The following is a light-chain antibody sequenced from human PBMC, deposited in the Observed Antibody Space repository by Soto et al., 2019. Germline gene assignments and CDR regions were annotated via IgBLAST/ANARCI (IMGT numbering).Light chain of an antibody. CDR3: QQRSDWPVT. J-gene: IGKJ1*01. CDR2: DAS. CDR1: QSVKTY. V-gene: IGKV3-11*01. Sequence: EIVLTQSPATLSLSPGERATLSCRASQSVKTYLAWYQKKPGQAPKLLIYDASSRATGIPARFSGSGSGTEFTLTISSLEPEDFEVYYCQQRSDWPVTVGQGTKVEVK.